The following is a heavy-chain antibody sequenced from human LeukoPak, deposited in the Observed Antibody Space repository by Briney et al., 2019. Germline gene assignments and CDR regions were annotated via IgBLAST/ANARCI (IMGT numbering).Heavy chain of an antibody. Sequence: PGGSPRLSCAASGFTFSSYSMNWVRQAPGKGLEWVSPISSSSSYIYYADSVKGRFTISRDNAKNSLYLQMNSLRAEDTAVYYCARVDTAWVGYYYYMDVWGKGTTVTVSS. J-gene: IGHJ6*03. CDR1: GFTFSSYS. CDR3: ARVDTAWVGYYYYMDV. CDR2: ISSSSSYI. D-gene: IGHD5-18*01. V-gene: IGHV3-21*01.